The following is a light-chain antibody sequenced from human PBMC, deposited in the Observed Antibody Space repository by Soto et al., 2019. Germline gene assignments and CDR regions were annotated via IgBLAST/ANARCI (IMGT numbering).Light chain of an antibody. Sequence: DIQMTQSPSSLSASVGDRVTITCQASQDISNYLNWYQQKPGKAPKLLIYDASNLETVVPSRFSGSGSGTDFTITISSLQPEDIATYYCQQYDNLITFGQGTLLEIK. CDR1: QDISNY. CDR2: DAS. J-gene: IGKJ5*01. V-gene: IGKV1-33*01. CDR3: QQYDNLIT.